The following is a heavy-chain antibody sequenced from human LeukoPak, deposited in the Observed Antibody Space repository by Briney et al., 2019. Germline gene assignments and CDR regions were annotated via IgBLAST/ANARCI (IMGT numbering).Heavy chain of an antibody. CDR3: ARAGGVEYYYDSSGYSDY. D-gene: IGHD3-22*01. CDR1: GYTFTSYG. J-gene: IGHJ4*02. CDR2: ISAYNGNT. Sequence: ASVKVSCKASGYTFTSYGISWVRQAPGQGLEWMGWISAYNGNTNYAQKLQGRVTMTTDTSTSTAYMELRSLRSDDTAVYYCARAGGVEYYYDSSGYSDYWGQGTLVTVSS. V-gene: IGHV1-18*01.